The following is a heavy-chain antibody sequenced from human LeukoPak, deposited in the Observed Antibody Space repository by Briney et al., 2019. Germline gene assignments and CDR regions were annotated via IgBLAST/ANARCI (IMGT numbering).Heavy chain of an antibody. CDR2: VNLSGST. CDR3: ARGLRRVTTTPFDY. D-gene: IGHD4-17*01. J-gene: IGHJ4*02. V-gene: IGHV4-34*01. Sequence: PSETLSLTCAVYGVSFSSYYWSWIRQPPGKGLEWIGEVNLSGSTNYNPSLESRLTISVDTSKNQFSLNLSSVTDADTAVYYCARGLRRVTTTPFDYWGQGTLVTVSS. CDR1: GVSFSSYY.